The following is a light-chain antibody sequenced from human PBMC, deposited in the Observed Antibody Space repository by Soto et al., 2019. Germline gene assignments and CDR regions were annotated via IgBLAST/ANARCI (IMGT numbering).Light chain of an antibody. CDR2: SNN. J-gene: IGLJ2*01. V-gene: IGLV1-47*02. CDR3: AAWDDSLSGTGVV. Sequence: QSVLTQPPSASGTPGQRVTISCSGSSSNIGSNYVYWYQQLPGTAPKLLIYSNNQRPSGVPDRFSGSKSGTSASLAISGLRSEDEAEYYCAAWDDSLSGTGVVFGGGTKLTVL. CDR1: SSNIGSNY.